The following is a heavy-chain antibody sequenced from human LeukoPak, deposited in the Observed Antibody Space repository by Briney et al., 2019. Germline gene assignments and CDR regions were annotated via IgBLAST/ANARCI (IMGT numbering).Heavy chain of an antibody. CDR2: ISAYNGNT. CDR1: GYTFTSYG. CDR3: ARVIADIVVVVAATRGSYFDP. D-gene: IGHD2-15*01. J-gene: IGHJ5*02. Sequence: ASVKVSCKASGYTFTSYGISWVRQAPGQGLEWMGWISAYNGNTNYAQKLQGRVTMTTDTSTSTAYMELRSLRSDDTAVYYCARVIADIVVVVAATRGSYFDPWGQGTLVTVFS. V-gene: IGHV1-18*01.